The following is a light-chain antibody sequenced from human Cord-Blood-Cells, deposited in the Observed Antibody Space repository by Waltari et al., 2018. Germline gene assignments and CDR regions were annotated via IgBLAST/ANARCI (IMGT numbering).Light chain of an antibody. J-gene: IGLJ3*02. V-gene: IGLV2-23*02. CDR3: CSYAGSSTNWV. CDR1: SSDVGSYNL. CDR2: EVS. Sequence: QSALTQPASVSGSPGQSITISCTGTSSDVGSYNLVSWYHQHPGKAPKLMIYEVSKRPSGVSNRFAGSKSGNTASLTISGLQAEAESDYYCCSYAGSSTNWVFGGGTTLTVL.